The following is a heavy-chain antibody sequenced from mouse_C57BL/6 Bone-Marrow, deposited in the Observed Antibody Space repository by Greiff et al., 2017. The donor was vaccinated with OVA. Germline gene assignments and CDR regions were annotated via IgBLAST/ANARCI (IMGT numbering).Heavy chain of an antibody. D-gene: IGHD2-4*01. V-gene: IGHV1-76*01. CDR2: IYPVSGNT. Sequence: VKLVESGAELVRPGASVKLSCKASGYTFTDYYINWVKQRPGQGLEWIARIYPVSGNTYYNEKFKGKATLTAEKSSSTAYMQLSSLTSEDSSVYFCARTVDYGGLAYWGQGTLVTVSA. J-gene: IGHJ3*01. CDR3: ARTVDYGGLAY. CDR1: GYTFTDYY.